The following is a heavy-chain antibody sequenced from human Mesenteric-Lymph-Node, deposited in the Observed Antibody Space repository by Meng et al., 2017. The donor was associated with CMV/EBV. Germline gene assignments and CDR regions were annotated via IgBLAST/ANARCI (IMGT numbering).Heavy chain of an antibody. CDR2: ISSSGSTI. Sequence: GGSLRLSCAASGFTFSDYYMTWIRQAPGKGLEWVSYISSSGSTIYYADSVKGRFTISRDNAKNSLYLQMSSLRVEDTAVYYCARDCHDFWRGFDYWGQGTMVTVSS. CDR3: ARDCHDFWRGFDY. V-gene: IGHV3-11*01. J-gene: IGHJ4*02. CDR1: GFTFSDYY. D-gene: IGHD3-3*01.